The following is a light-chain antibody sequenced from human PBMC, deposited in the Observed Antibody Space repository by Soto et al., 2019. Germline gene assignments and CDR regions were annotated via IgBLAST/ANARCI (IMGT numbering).Light chain of an antibody. J-gene: IGKJ4*01. CDR3: QQCDSTPQT. CDR2: TTS. CDR1: QSINSP. Sequence: DIQMTQSPSTLSASVGDRVTITCRASQSINSPLNWYQQKPGKPPKLLIHTTSSLQSGVPSRFSGSGTGTDFTLTISSLQPEDFATYYCQQCDSTPQTFGGGTKVEI. V-gene: IGKV1-39*01.